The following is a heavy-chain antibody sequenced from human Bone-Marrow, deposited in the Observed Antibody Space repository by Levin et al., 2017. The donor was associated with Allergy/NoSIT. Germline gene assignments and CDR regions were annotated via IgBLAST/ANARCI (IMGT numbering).Heavy chain of an antibody. D-gene: IGHD6-25*01. Sequence: GGSLRLSCAASGFTFGDYAMAWVRQAPGKGLEWVSVITGGGGTTYYGDSVKGRFSVSRDNSKNTVYLQLNSLGAEDTAVYFCAKKQGGTSGFSFDVWGQGTMVTFSS. V-gene: IGHV3-23*01. CDR3: AKKQGGTSGFSFDV. CDR1: GFTFGDYA. CDR2: ITGGGGTT. J-gene: IGHJ3*01.